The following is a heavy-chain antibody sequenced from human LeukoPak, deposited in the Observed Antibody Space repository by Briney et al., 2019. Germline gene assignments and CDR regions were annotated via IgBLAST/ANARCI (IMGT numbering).Heavy chain of an antibody. Sequence: SVKVSCKASGGTFSSYAISWVRQAPGQGLEWMGRIIPILGIANYAQKFQGRVTITADKSTSTAYMELSSLRSEDTAVYYCARDSQLVYWHFDLWGRGTLVTVPS. D-gene: IGHD5-24*01. CDR2: IIPILGIA. CDR1: GGTFSSYA. CDR3: ARDSQLVYWHFDL. V-gene: IGHV1-69*04. J-gene: IGHJ2*01.